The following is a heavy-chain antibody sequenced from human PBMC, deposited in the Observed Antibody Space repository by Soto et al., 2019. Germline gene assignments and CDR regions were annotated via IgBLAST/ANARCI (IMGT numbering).Heavy chain of an antibody. CDR3: AKDLRSGDYYGMDV. J-gene: IGHJ6*02. Sequence: QVQLVESGGGVVQPGRSLRLSCAASGFTFSSYGMHWVRQAPGKGLEWVAVISYDGSNKYYVDSVKGRFTISRDNSKNTLYLQMNSLRAEDTAVYYCAKDLRSGDYYGMDVWGQGTTVTVSS. V-gene: IGHV3-30*18. CDR1: GFTFSSYG. CDR2: ISYDGSNK. D-gene: IGHD6-19*01.